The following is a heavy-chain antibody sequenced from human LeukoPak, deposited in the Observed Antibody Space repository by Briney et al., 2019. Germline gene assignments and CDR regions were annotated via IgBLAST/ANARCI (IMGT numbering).Heavy chain of an antibody. Sequence: GASVKVSCKASGYTFTTYGISWVRQAPGKGLEWMGGFDPEDGETIYAQKFQGRVTMTEDTSTDTAYMELSSLRSEDTAVYYCARDSSDVRSLIAHWGQGTLVTVSS. CDR2: FDPEDGET. V-gene: IGHV1-24*01. J-gene: IGHJ1*01. CDR3: ARDSSDVRSLIAH. D-gene: IGHD3-10*02. CDR1: GYTFTTYG.